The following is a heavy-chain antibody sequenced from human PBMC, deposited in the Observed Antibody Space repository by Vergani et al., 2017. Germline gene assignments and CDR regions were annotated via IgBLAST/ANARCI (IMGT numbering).Heavy chain of an antibody. D-gene: IGHD2-2*01. CDR1: GYTFTSYG. J-gene: IGHJ6*02. Sequence: QVQLVQSETEVKKPGASVKVSCKASGYTFTSYGISWVRQAPGQGLEWMGWISAYNGNTNYAQKLQGRVTMTTDTSTSTAYMELRSLRSDDTAVYYCARDPDIVVVPAAPYYYYYYGMDVWGQGP. CDR2: ISAYNGNT. CDR3: ARDPDIVVVPAAPYYYYYYGMDV. V-gene: IGHV1-18*04.